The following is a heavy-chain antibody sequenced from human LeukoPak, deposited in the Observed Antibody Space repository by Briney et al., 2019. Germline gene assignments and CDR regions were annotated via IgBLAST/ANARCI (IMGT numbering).Heavy chain of an antibody. J-gene: IGHJ4*02. CDR2: ISGSGGST. V-gene: IGHV3-23*01. Sequence: SGGSLRLSCAASGFTFSSYAMSWVRQAPGKGLEWVSAISGSGGSTHYADSVKGRFTISRDNSKNTLYLQMNSLRAGDTAVYYCANLVGATEYFDYWGQGTLVTVSS. CDR3: ANLVGATEYFDY. D-gene: IGHD1-26*01. CDR1: GFTFSSYA.